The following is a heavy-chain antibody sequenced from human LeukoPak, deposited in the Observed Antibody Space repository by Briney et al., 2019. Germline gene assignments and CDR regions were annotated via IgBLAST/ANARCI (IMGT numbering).Heavy chain of an antibody. Sequence: SCAASGFTFSSYAISWVRQAPGQGLEWMGGIIPIFGTANYAQKFQGRVTITADKSTSTAYMELSSLRSEDTAVYYCATDRYDSSGYYYVNWFDPWGQRTLVTVSS. J-gene: IGHJ5*02. CDR1: GFTFSSYA. V-gene: IGHV1-69*06. CDR2: IIPIFGTA. D-gene: IGHD3-22*01. CDR3: ATDRYDSSGYYYVNWFDP.